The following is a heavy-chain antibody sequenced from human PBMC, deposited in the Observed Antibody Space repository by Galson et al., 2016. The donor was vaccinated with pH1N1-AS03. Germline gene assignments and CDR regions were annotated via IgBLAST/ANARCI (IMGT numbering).Heavy chain of an antibody. CDR3: ARQGGYSSSWYV. J-gene: IGHJ6*02. D-gene: IGHD6-13*01. CDR1: GGSMNDFY. Sequence: LSLTCTVSGGSMNDFYWNWIRQPPGKGLEWIGYIFYTGNTKYNPSLKSRLTISVDTSRSQFSLRLSSVPAADTAVSYCARQGGYSSSWYVWGQGTTVTVSS. CDR2: IFYTGNT. V-gene: IGHV4-59*08.